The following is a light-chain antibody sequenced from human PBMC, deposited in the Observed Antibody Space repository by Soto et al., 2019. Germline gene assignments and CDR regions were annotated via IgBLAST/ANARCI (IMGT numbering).Light chain of an antibody. CDR2: EVS. CDR3: SSYTSNSTYV. J-gene: IGLJ1*01. V-gene: IGLV2-18*02. CDR1: SSDLGSYNR. Sequence: QSALTQPPSVSGSPGQSVTISCTGTSSDLGSYNRVSWYQQPPGTAPKLMIYEVSNRPSGVPDRFSGSKSGTTASLTISGLQAEDEADYYCSSYTSNSTYVFGIGTRSPS.